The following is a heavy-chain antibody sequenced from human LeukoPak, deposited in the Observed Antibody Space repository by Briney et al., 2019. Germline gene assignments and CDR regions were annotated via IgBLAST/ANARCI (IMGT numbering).Heavy chain of an antibody. Sequence: SETLSLTCTVSGGSISSYYWSWIRQPAGKGLEWIGRIYTSGSTNYNPSLKSRVTMSVDTSKNQFSLKLSSVTAADTAVYYCARDSVVVPAAMAYYYYYMDVWGKGTTVTVSS. D-gene: IGHD2-2*01. V-gene: IGHV4-4*07. CDR2: IYTSGST. CDR3: ARDSVVVPAAMAYYYYYMDV. CDR1: GGSISSYY. J-gene: IGHJ6*03.